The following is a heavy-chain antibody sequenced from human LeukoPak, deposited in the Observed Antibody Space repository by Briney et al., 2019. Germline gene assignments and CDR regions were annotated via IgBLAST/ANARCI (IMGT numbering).Heavy chain of an antibody. Sequence: GGSLRLSCAASGFTFSTYGMHWVRQAPGKGLEWVSLIRYDGGNKYYADSVKGRFTISRDNSKNTLYLQMNSLRAEDTAVYYCVKDPYGDYLRYFDYWGQGTLVTVSP. J-gene: IGHJ4*02. CDR2: IRYDGGNK. CDR3: VKDPYGDYLRYFDY. D-gene: IGHD4-17*01. CDR1: GFTFSTYG. V-gene: IGHV3-30*02.